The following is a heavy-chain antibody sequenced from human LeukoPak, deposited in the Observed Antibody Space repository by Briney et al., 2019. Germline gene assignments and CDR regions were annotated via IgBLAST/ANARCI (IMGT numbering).Heavy chain of an antibody. V-gene: IGHV4-4*07. CDR2: FYASGST. CDR3: ARDIRSHNGPGRYYYYYMDV. J-gene: IGHJ6*03. CDR1: GDSMSDSY. D-gene: IGHD2-8*01. Sequence: SETLSLTCTVSGDSMSDSYWSWIRQPAGKGLEWIGRFYASGSTNYNPALKSRVTLSVDTSSNQFSLTLSSVTAADTAVYHCARDIRSHNGPGRYYYYYMDVCGKGTTVTVSS.